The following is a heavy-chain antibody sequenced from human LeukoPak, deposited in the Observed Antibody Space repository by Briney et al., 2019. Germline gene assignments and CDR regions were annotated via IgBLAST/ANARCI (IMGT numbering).Heavy chain of an antibody. CDR3: ARDKEATDNYYYYYMDV. CDR1: GGSISSGDYY. D-gene: IGHD5-12*01. CDR2: IYYSGST. Sequence: SETLSLTCTVSGGSISSGDYYWSWIRQPPGKGLEWIGYIYYSGSTYYNPSLKSRVTISVDTSKNQFSLKLSSVTAADTAVYYCARDKEATDNYYYYYMDVWGKGTTVTVSS. J-gene: IGHJ6*03. V-gene: IGHV4-30-4*08.